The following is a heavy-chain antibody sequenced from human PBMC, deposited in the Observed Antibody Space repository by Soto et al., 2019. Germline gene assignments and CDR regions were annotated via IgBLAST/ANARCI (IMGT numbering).Heavy chain of an antibody. J-gene: IGHJ5*02. CDR1: GFTFGSYA. D-gene: IGHD1-7*01. V-gene: IGHV3-23*01. Sequence: LRLSCAASGFTFGSYAMSWVRQAPGGELEWVSAITGSGRSTYYTDSVEGRFAISRDNSKSTLYLQMNGLRAEDTAVYYCAKTIGPEHLTGTTRVNRFDPWGQGTLVTVSS. CDR3: AKTIGPEHLTGTTRVNRFDP. CDR2: ITGSGRST.